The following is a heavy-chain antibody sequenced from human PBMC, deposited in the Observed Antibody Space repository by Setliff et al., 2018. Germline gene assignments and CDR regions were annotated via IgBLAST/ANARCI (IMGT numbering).Heavy chain of an antibody. D-gene: IGHD3-10*01. CDR1: GYSFSRSW. CDR3: TRVTHGLAAPEDY. CDR2: VYPGDSDT. Sequence: PGESLKISCQGFGYSFSRSWIVWVRQMPGRGLEWLGIVYPGDSDTRYNPSFQGQVTISVDKSIDTAYLQMSSLQTEDTALYYCTRVTHGLAAPEDYWGQGTLVTVSS. V-gene: IGHV5-51*01. J-gene: IGHJ4*02.